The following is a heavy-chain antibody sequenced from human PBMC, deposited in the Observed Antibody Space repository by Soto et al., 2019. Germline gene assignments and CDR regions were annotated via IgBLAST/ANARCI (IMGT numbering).Heavy chain of an antibody. CDR3: ARDQYSRSYLGSDE. CDR2: IYHSGST. V-gene: IGHV4-38-2*02. J-gene: IGHJ4*02. Sequence: SATLSLTCSFSGYSISSGYYWGWIRQPPGKGLEWIGSIYHSGSTSYNPSLKSRVTISVDTSKNQFSLKLSSVTAADTAVYYFARDQYSRSYLGSDEWGKGARVTV. CDR1: GYSISSGYY. D-gene: IGHD6-13*01.